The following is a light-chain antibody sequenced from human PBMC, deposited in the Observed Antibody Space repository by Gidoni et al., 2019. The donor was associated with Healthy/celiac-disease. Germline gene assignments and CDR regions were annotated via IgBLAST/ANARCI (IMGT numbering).Light chain of an antibody. V-gene: IGKV3-20*01. J-gene: IGKJ1*01. CDR2: GAS. CDR3: QQYGSSPLT. Sequence: EIVLTQSPGTLSLSPGERATLSCRASQSVSSSYLAWYQQKPGQAPRLLIYGASSRATGIPDRFSGSGSGTDFTLTISRLEPEDVAVYYCQQYGSSPLTFXQXTKVEIK. CDR1: QSVSSSY.